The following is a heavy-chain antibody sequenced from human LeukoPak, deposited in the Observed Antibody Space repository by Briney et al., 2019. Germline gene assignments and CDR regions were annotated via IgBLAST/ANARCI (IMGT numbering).Heavy chain of an antibody. V-gene: IGHV4-39*07. CDR1: GDSISSSSYY. D-gene: IGHD6-19*01. CDR2: IYYTGST. Sequence: SETLSLTCTVSGDSISSSSYYWGWIRQPPGKGLEWIGSIYYTGSTYYNPSLKSRVTISVDTSKNQFSLKLSSVTDADTAVYYCARYARRYSGWSYWGQGTLVTVSS. J-gene: IGHJ4*02. CDR3: ARYARRYSGWSY.